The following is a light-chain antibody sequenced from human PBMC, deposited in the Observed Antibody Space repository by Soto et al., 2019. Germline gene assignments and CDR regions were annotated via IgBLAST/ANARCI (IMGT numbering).Light chain of an antibody. CDR2: GAF. CDR3: QQYGSSPQVT. J-gene: IGKJ5*01. CDR1: QNISND. V-gene: IGKV3-20*01. Sequence: ETMVTQCPNTLSVSPGKRATLSCRASQNISNDLIWYQPKPGQAPRLLIYGAFSRATGIPDRFSGSGSGTDFTLTISRLEPEDFAVYYCQQYGSSPQVTFAQGTRLEIK.